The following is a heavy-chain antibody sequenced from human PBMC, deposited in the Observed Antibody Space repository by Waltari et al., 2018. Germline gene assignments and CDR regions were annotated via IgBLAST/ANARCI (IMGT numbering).Heavy chain of an antibody. CDR2: FDPEDGET. CDR1: GYTLTELS. D-gene: IGHD6-13*01. J-gene: IGHJ4*02. V-gene: IGHV1-24*01. Sequence: QVQLVQSGAEVKKPGASVKVSCKVSGYTLTELSMHWVRQAPGKGLEWMGGFDPEDGETIYSQKFQGRVTMTEDTSTDTAYMGLSSLRSEDTAVYYCATGEVGWVTAAAGTFFDYWGQGTLVTVSS. CDR3: ATGEVGWVTAAAGTFFDY.